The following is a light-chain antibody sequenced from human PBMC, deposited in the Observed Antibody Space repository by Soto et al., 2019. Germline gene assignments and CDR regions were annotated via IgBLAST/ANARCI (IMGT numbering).Light chain of an antibody. CDR3: QQYDIPLT. V-gene: IGKV1-33*01. Sequence: DIQMTQSPSSLSASVGDRVTITCQASQDITNHLNWYQQKPGKAPKLLIYDASNLQTGVPSRFRGSGSGTDFTYTISVLQPEDIATFYCQQYDIPLTFGGGTKVDIK. CDR1: QDITNH. CDR2: DAS. J-gene: IGKJ4*01.